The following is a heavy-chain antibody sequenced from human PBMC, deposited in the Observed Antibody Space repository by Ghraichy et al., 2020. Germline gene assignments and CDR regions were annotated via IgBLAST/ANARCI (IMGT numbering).Heavy chain of an antibody. CDR2: IKQDGSEK. J-gene: IGHJ2*01. CDR3: ARHLVVVAAYVGWYFDL. CDR1: GFTFSSYW. Sequence: GGSLRLSCAASGFTFSSYWMSWVRQAPGKGLEWVANIKQDGSEKYYVDSVKGRFTISRDNAKNSLYLQMNSLRAEDTAVYYCARHLVVVAAYVGWYFDLWGRGTLVPVSS. V-gene: IGHV3-7*01. D-gene: IGHD2-15*01.